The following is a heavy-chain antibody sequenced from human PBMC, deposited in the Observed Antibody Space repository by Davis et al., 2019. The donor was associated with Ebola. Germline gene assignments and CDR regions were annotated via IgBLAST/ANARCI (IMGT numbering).Heavy chain of an antibody. Sequence: PGGSLRLSCTVSGGSISNYQWSWIRQSPGKGLEWIGYISYSGTTNCNPSLKSRLAISVDTSRNQFSLNLNSVTAADTAVYYCARAEWGSNWYFDLWGRGTLVTVSS. CDR1: GGSISNYQ. J-gene: IGHJ2*01. CDR2: ISYSGTT. V-gene: IGHV4-59*12. D-gene: IGHD7-27*01. CDR3: ARAEWGSNWYFDL.